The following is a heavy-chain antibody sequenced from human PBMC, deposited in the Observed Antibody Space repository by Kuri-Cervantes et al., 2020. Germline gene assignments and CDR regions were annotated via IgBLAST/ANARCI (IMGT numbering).Heavy chain of an antibody. CDR1: GFTFDDYA. V-gene: IGHV3-9*01. Sequence: GGSLRLSCAASGFTFDDYAMHWVRQAPGKGLEWVSGISWNSGSIGYADSVKGRFTISRDNAKNSLYLQMNSLKAEDTALYYCAKAAGDGSGPFVMNFDYWGQGALVTVSS. CDR3: AKAAGDGSGPFVMNFDY. CDR2: ISWNSGSI. J-gene: IGHJ4*02. D-gene: IGHD3-10*01.